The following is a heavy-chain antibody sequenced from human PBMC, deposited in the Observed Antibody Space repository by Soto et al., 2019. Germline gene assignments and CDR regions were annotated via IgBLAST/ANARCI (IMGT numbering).Heavy chain of an antibody. CDR3: ARGPNVDTAMVSNWFDP. Sequence: SETLSLTCAVSGGSIGSGGYSWSWIRQPPGKGLEWIGYIYHSGSTYYNPSLKSRVTISVDRSKNQFSLKLSSVTAADTAVYYCARGPNVDTAMVSNWFDPWGQGTLVTVSS. CDR2: IYHSGST. V-gene: IGHV4-30-2*01. CDR1: GGSIGSGGYS. J-gene: IGHJ5*02. D-gene: IGHD5-18*01.